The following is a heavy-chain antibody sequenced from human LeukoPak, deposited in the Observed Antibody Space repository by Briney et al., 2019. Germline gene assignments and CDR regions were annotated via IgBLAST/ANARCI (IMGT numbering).Heavy chain of an antibody. Sequence: GGSLRLSCTVSGFTVSSNSMNWVRQAPGKGLEWVSFIYSDNTHYSDSVKGRFTISRDNSKNTLYLQMNSLRAEDTAVYYCAKGSYGDLLRPFDYWGQGTLVTVSS. CDR2: IYSDNT. CDR3: AKGSYGDLLRPFDY. V-gene: IGHV3-53*01. D-gene: IGHD4-17*01. CDR1: GFTVSSNS. J-gene: IGHJ4*02.